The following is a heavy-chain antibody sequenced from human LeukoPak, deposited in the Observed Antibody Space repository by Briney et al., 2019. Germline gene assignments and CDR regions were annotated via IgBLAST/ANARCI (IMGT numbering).Heavy chain of an antibody. D-gene: IGHD3-3*01. Sequence: ASVKVSCKASGYTFTGYYMHWVRQAPGQGLEWMGWINPNSGGTNYAQKFQGRVTMTRDTSISTAYMELSRLRSDDTAVYYCARYDFWSGYYQFDYWGQGNLVTVSS. V-gene: IGHV1-2*02. CDR1: GYTFTGYY. CDR2: INPNSGGT. CDR3: ARYDFWSGYYQFDY. J-gene: IGHJ4*02.